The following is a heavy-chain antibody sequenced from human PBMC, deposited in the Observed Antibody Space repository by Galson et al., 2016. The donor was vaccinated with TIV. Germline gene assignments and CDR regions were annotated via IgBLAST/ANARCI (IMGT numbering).Heavy chain of an antibody. V-gene: IGHV4-59*01. CDR2: IYYTGNT. CDR3: AREKDHFYYMDV. CDR1: GGSISSFY. Sequence: ETLSLTCTVSGGSISSFYWSWIRQPPGKGLEWIGYIYYTGNTIYNPSLNNRATISRDTSRNQISLTLISVTAADTAVYYCAREKDHFYYMDVCGKGTAVTVSS. J-gene: IGHJ6*03. D-gene: IGHD2-15*01.